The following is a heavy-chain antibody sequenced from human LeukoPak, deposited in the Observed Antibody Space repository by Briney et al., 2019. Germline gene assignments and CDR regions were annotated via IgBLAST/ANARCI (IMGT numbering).Heavy chain of an antibody. V-gene: IGHV3-9*01. CDR3: AQSGGYVDY. D-gene: IGHD4-23*01. CDR1: GFTFDDYA. Sequence: GGSLRLSCAASGFTFDDYAMHWVWQAPGKGLEWVSGISWNSGSIGYADSVKGRFTISRDNAKNSLYLQMNSLRAEGTALYYCAQSGGYVDYWGQGTLVTVSS. J-gene: IGHJ4*02. CDR2: ISWNSGSI.